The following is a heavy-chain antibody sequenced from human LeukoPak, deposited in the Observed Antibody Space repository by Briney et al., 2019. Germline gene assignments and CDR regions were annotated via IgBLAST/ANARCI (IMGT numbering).Heavy chain of an antibody. CDR1: GFTFSNYW. J-gene: IGHJ4*02. V-gene: IGHV3-7*01. D-gene: IGHD3-22*01. CDR3: ARDLPTGYYISSGYYEYFLDY. Sequence: GGSLRLSCAASGFTFSNYWMSWVRQAPGKGLEWVANIKQDGSEKYYVDSLKGRFTISRDNAKNSLFLQMNSLRAEDTAVYYCARDLPTGYYISSGYYEYFLDYWGQGTLVTVSS. CDR2: IKQDGSEK.